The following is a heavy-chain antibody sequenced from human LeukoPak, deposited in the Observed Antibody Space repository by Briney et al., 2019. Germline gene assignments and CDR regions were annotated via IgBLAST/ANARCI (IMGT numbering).Heavy chain of an antibody. CDR3: ARDSGYYDSSGYDY. Sequence: SETLSLTCTVSGGSISSYYWSWIRQPPGKGLEWIGYIYYSGSTNYNPSLKSRVTISVDTSKNQFSLKLSSVTAADTAVYYCARDSGYYDSSGYDYWGSGTLVTVSS. V-gene: IGHV4-59*12. CDR1: GGSISSYY. CDR2: IYYSGST. D-gene: IGHD3-22*01. J-gene: IGHJ4*02.